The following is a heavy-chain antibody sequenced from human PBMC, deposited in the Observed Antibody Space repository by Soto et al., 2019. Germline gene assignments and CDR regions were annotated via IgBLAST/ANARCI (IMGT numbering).Heavy chain of an antibody. CDR1: GGSISSSSYY. CDR2: IYYSGST. CDR3: ASSYTDYYFDS. D-gene: IGHD4-4*01. Sequence: QLQLQESGPGLVKPSEPLSLTCTVSGGSISSSSYYWGWIRQPPGKGLEWIGSIYYSGSTYYNPSRQSRVTICVGTSTNQFSLRKTSVTASYTAMYYSASSYTDYYFDSWGQGTLVAASS. J-gene: IGHJ4*02. V-gene: IGHV4-39*01.